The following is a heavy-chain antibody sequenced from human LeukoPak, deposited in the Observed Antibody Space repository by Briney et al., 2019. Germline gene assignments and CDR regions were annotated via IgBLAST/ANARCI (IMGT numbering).Heavy chain of an antibody. CDR2: ISSSGSYI. D-gene: IGHD1-26*01. CDR3: ARMRAVGATKKFDY. J-gene: IGHJ4*02. CDR1: GFTFSSYS. V-gene: IGHV3-21*01. Sequence: PGGSLRLSCAASGFTFSSYSMNWGRQAPGKGLEWVSSISSSGSYIYYADSMKGRFTISRDNTKNSLYLQVNSLRAEDTAVYYCARMRAVGATKKFDYWGQGTLVTVSS.